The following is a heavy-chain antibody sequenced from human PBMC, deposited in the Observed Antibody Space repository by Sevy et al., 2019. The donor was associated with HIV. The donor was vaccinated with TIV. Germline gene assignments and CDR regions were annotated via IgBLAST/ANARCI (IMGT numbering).Heavy chain of an antibody. CDR3: TRDDIYSHPWEFDW. J-gene: IGHJ4*01. CDR1: GFTFSDYY. V-gene: IGHV1-2*02. Sequence: ASVKVSCKASGFTFSDYYMHWVRQAPGQGLEWMVWFNPNNGDSRSAQKFQGRVTLTGDMSISTACMELTRLRSDDTATYFCTRDDIYSHPWEFDWWGHGALVTVSS. CDR2: FNPNNGDS. D-gene: IGHD1-26*01.